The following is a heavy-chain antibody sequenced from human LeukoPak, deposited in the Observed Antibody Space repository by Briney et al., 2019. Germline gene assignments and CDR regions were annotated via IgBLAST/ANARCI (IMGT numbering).Heavy chain of an antibody. V-gene: IGHV3-7*01. Sequence: GGSLRLSCSASGFTFSSSWMTWVRQAPGKGLEWVAHIKQDGSEQYTADSLKGRFTISRDNDKKLLFLQMNSLRVDDTAVYYCARVGPPYYYYYMDAWGNGTTVTVSS. CDR1: GFTFSSSW. CDR2: IKQDGSEQ. J-gene: IGHJ6*03. CDR3: ARVGPPYYYYYMDA.